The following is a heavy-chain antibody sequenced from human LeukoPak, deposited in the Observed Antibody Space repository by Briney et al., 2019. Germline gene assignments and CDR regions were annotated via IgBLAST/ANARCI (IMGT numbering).Heavy chain of an antibody. V-gene: IGHV3-23*01. CDR3: AGMVRAPYYGMDV. CDR2: ISGSGGST. D-gene: IGHD3-10*01. Sequence: GGSLRLSCAASGFTFNSYAMSWVRQAPGKGLEWVSAISGSGGSTYYADSVKGRFTISRDNSKNTLYLQMNSLRAEDTAVYYCAGMVRAPYYGMDVWGKGTTVTVSS. CDR1: GFTFNSYA. J-gene: IGHJ6*04.